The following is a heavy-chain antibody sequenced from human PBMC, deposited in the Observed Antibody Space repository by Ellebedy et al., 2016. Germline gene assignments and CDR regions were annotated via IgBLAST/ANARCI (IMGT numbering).Heavy chain of an antibody. J-gene: IGHJ5*02. Sequence: GSLRLSCTVSGASISTPKWWSWVRQPPGKGLEWIGEIHSGGSTNYKPSLKSRVTISLDKSQNLFFLKLTSVTTADTAVYYCGRGRWDPWGQGTLVTVSS. CDR1: GASISTPKW. CDR2: IHSGGST. V-gene: IGHV4-4*02. D-gene: IGHD4-23*01. CDR3: GRGRWDP.